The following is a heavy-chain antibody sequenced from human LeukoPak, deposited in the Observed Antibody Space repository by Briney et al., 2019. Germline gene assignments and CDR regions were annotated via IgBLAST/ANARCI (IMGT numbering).Heavy chain of an antibody. CDR3: ARSSGTGTFSY. CDR1: GDSISRSTYY. D-gene: IGHD6-25*01. Sequence: KPSETLSLTCTVSGDSISRSTYYWAWIRQPPGKGLEWIGSGYYGRSPYFNPSLESRATISVDTSKNHFPLKMSSVTAADTAVYYCARSSGTGTFSYWGQGTLVTVSS. J-gene: IGHJ4*02. V-gene: IGHV4-39*02. CDR2: GYYGRSP.